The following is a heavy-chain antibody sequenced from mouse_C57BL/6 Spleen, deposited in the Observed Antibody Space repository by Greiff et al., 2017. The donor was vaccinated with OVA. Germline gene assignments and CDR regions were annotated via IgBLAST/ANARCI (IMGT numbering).Heavy chain of an antibody. CDR1: GFTFSDYG. CDR2: ISRGSSTI. D-gene: IGHD4-1*01. V-gene: IGHV5-17*01. CDR3: AKSNWAFFDY. Sequence: EVQLVESGGGLVKPGGSLKLSCAASGFTFSDYGMHWVRQAPEKGLEWVAYISRGSSTIYYTDTVKGRSTLSRDTATNTLFLHMTSLRSEDTAMYYCAKSNWAFFDYWGQGTTLTVSS. J-gene: IGHJ2*01.